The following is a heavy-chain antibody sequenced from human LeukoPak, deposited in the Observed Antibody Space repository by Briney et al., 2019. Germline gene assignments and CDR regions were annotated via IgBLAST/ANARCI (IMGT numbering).Heavy chain of an antibody. CDR2: ITWNSGTI. CDR1: GFTFDDCA. V-gene: IGHV3-9*01. CDR3: AKARYSSTWYADY. D-gene: IGHD6-13*01. J-gene: IGHJ4*02. Sequence: GGSLRRSCAASGFTFDDCAMLWVRQAPGKGLEWGSGITWNSGTIGYADSVKGRFTISRYNAKNSLYMQMNSLRPEDTALYYCAKARYSSTWYADYWSQGILVTVSP.